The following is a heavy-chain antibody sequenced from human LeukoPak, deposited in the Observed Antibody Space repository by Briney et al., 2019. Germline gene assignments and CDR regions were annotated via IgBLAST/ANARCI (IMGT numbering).Heavy chain of an antibody. J-gene: IGHJ3*01. CDR1: GGSFSSYA. Sequence: SAEKVSCKASGGSFSSYAISWVRQAPGQGLEWVGGIIPIFCTENYAQKFQGRVTITPDESTSTAYMEPSSLGAEDTAVYYCARGTSLLSIVVVPVAPFDAFDFWGEGTMVSVS. CDR3: ARGTSLLSIVVVPVAPFDAFDF. V-gene: IGHV1-69*13. D-gene: IGHD2-2*01. CDR2: IIPIFCTE.